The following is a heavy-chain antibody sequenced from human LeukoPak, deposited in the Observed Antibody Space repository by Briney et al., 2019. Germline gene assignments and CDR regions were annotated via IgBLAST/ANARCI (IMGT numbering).Heavy chain of an antibody. CDR2: VNPNTGNT. J-gene: IGHJ2*01. V-gene: IGHV1-8*01. Sequence: ASVKVSCKASGYTFTSYDINWVRQATGQGLEWMGWVNPNTGNTGYAQKFQGRVTMTRNTSISTAYMELSSLRSEDTAVYYCARITMVRGVIFDWYFDLWGRGTLVTVSS. D-gene: IGHD3-10*01. CDR1: GYTFTSYD. CDR3: ARITMVRGVIFDWYFDL.